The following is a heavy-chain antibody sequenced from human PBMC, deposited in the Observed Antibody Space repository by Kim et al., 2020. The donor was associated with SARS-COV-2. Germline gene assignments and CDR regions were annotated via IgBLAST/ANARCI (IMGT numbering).Heavy chain of an antibody. V-gene: IGHV1-69*13. D-gene: IGHD3-10*01. CDR3: ARDGGTMVRGIYYYYGMDV. CDR2: IIPIFGTA. CDR1: GGTFSSYA. Sequence: VKVSCKASGGTFSSYAISWVRQAPGQGLEWMGGIIPIFGTANYAQKFQGRVTITADESTSTAYMELSSLRSEDTAVYYCARDGGTMVRGIYYYYGMDVWGQGTTVTVSS. J-gene: IGHJ6*02.